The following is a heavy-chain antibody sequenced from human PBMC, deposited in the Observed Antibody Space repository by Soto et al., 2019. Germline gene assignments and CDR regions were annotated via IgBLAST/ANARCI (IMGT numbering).Heavy chain of an antibody. J-gene: IGHJ5*02. V-gene: IGHV3-23*01. CDR2: ISGSGGRT. CDR3: TKLVQDDSGWYDH. CDR1: GFNFSNHG. Sequence: EVHLLESGGDVVHPGGSLRLSCAASGFNFSNHGVGWVRQAPGKGLDWVSVISGSGGRTYYGGSVKGRFTISRDNSKNIVSLQMNSLRAEDTAVYYCTKLVQDDSGWYDHWGQGTLVTVSS. D-gene: IGHD6-19*01.